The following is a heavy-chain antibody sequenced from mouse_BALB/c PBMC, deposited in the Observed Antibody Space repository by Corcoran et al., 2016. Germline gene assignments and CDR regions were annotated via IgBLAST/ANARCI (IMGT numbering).Heavy chain of an antibody. CDR1: GYTFPKYG. CDR2: INTYTGEP. CDR3: ARKRRGFAY. Sequence: QIQLVQSGPELKKPGETVKISCKASGYTFPKYGMNWVKQAPGKGLKGMGWINTYTGEPTYADDFKGRFAFSLETSASTAYLQINNLKNEDTATYFCARKRRGFAYWGQGTLVTVSA. V-gene: IGHV9-3-1*01. J-gene: IGHJ3*01.